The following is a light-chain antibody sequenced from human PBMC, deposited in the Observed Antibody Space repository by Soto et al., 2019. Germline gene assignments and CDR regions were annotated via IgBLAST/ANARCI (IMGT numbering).Light chain of an antibody. V-gene: IGKV3-20*01. Sequence: EIVLTQSPGTLSVSPGERATLSCRASQSISSSYLAIAWYQQRPGQPPRLLIYGASSRATGIPDRFSGSGSATDFTLTISRLEPEDFAVYYCQQHDSSPWTCGPGTRVEIK. J-gene: IGKJ1*01. CDR1: QSISSSY. CDR2: GAS. CDR3: QQHDSSPWT.